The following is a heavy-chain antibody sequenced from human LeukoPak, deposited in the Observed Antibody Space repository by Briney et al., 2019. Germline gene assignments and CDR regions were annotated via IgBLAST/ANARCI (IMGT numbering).Heavy chain of an antibody. CDR1: GFTFSSYG. V-gene: IGHV3-30*02. CDR3: AKEETGSGSYFYVPYYYYYMDV. CDR2: IGYDGSIK. J-gene: IGHJ6*03. D-gene: IGHD3-10*01. Sequence: GGSLRLSCRASGFTFSSYGMHWVRQAPGKGLEWVAFIGYDGSIKYYADSVKGRFTISRDNSKNTLYLQMNSLRAEDTAVYYCAKEETGSGSYFYVPYYYYYMDVWGKGTMVTISS.